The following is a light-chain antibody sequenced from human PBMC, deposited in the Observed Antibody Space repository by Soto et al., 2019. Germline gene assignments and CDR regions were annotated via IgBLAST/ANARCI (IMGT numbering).Light chain of an antibody. CDR1: QSVSSY. CDR3: QQYGSSPT. Sequence: EIVLTQSPATLSLSPGERATLSCRASQSVSSYLAWYQQKPGQAPRLLIYGASNRATGIPDRFSGSGSGTDFTLTISRLEPEDFAVYYCQQYGSSPTFGGGTKVDIK. V-gene: IGKV3-20*01. CDR2: GAS. J-gene: IGKJ4*01.